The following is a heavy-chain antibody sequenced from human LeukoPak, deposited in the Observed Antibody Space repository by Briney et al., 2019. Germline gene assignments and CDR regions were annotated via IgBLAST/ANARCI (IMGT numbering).Heavy chain of an antibody. J-gene: IGHJ3*02. CDR1: GFIFSSYW. Sequence: GGSLRLSCAASGFIFSSYWMHWVRHAPGKGLAWVSRINTDGSSTSYADSVKGRFTISRDNAKNTLYLQMNSLRAEDTALYYCARVLEAHPSPSDDAFDIWGQGTMVTVSS. D-gene: IGHD1-1*01. V-gene: IGHV3-74*01. CDR2: INTDGSST. CDR3: ARVLEAHPSPSDDAFDI.